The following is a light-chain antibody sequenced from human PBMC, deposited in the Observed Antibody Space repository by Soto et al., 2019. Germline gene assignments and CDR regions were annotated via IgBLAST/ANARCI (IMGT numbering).Light chain of an antibody. CDR1: QSISSY. Sequence: DIQMTQSPSSLSASVGDRVTITCRASQSISSYLNWYQQKPGKAPKPLIYAASSLQSGVPSRFSGSGSGTDFTLTISSLQPEDFATYYCQQSYSTPLTFGGGTNVDIK. J-gene: IGKJ4*01. CDR3: QQSYSTPLT. CDR2: AAS. V-gene: IGKV1-39*01.